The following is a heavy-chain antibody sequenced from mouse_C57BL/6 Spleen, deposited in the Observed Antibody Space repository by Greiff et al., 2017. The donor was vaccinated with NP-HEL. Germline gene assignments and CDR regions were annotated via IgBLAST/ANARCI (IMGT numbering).Heavy chain of an antibody. CDR3: ARFGNPSYAMDY. V-gene: IGHV1-82*01. Sequence: QVQLQQSGPELVKPGASVKISCKASGYAFSSSWMNWVKQRPGKGLEWIGRIYPGDGGTNYNGKFKGKATLTADKSSSTAYMQLSSLTSEDSAVYFCARFGNPSYAMDYWGQGTSVTVSS. CDR2: IYPGDGGT. D-gene: IGHD3-1*01. J-gene: IGHJ4*01. CDR1: GYAFSSSW.